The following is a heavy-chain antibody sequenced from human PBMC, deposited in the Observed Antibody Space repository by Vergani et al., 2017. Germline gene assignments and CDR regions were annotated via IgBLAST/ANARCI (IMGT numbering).Heavy chain of an antibody. CDR1: GGTFSSYT. CDR2: IIPILGIA. CDR3: ARVEKDDSSGYYVDY. Sequence: VQLVQSGAEVKKPGSSVQVSCKASGGTFSSYTISWVRQAPGQGLEGMGRIIPILGIANYAQKFQGRVTITADKSTSTAYMELSSLRSEDTAVYYCARVEKDDSSGYYVDYWGQGTLVTVSS. J-gene: IGHJ4*02. D-gene: IGHD3-22*01. V-gene: IGHV1-69*02.